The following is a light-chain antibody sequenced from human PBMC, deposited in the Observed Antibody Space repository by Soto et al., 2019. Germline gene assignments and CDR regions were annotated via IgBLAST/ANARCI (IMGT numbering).Light chain of an antibody. Sequence: QSVLTQPPSASGTPGQRVTISCSGSSSNIGSNTVNWYQQLPGTAPKLLIYSNNQRPSGVPDRFSGSKSGTSASLAISGLQFEDEADYYCAAWDDSLNGVFGTGTKLTVL. CDR1: SSNIGSNT. CDR3: AAWDDSLNGV. V-gene: IGLV1-44*01. CDR2: SNN. J-gene: IGLJ1*01.